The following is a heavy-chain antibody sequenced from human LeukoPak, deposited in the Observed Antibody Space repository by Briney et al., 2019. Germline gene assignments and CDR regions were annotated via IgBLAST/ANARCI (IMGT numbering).Heavy chain of an antibody. CDR2: IYYSGIT. V-gene: IGHV4-59*08. CDR3: ARYVGANSGKFYFDH. J-gene: IGHJ4*02. Sequence: TSETLSLTCTVSGGSISTYYWSWIRQPPGKGLEWIGYIYYSGITNCNPSLQRRVTTAVDQSKNQFSLRLSSVTAADTAVYLCARYVGANSGKFYFDHWGQGSMVTVCS. CDR1: GGSISTYY. D-gene: IGHD3-10*01.